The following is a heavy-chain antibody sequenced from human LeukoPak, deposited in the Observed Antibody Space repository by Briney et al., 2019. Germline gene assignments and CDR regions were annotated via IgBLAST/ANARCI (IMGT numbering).Heavy chain of an antibody. CDR2: IWYDGSNK. CDR1: GFTFSSYG. Sequence: PGGSLRLSCAASGFTFSSYGMHWVRQAPGKGLEWVAVIWYDGSNKYYADSVKGRFTISRDNSKNTLYLQMNSLRAEDTAVYYCAKEGGGGYYLDWGQGTLVTVSS. CDR3: AKEGGGGYYLD. J-gene: IGHJ4*02. V-gene: IGHV3-33*06. D-gene: IGHD3-22*01.